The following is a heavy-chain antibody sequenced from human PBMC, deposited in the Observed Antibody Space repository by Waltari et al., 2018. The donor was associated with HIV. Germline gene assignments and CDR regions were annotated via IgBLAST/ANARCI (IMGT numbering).Heavy chain of an antibody. CDR1: GFTFSSYS. D-gene: IGHD1-26*01. Sequence: EVQLVESGGGLVQPGGSLRLSCAASGFTFSSYSMNWVRQAPGKGREWVSYISSSGSTIYYADSVRGRFTISRDNAKNSLYLQLNSLRAEDTAVYYCARDYSGTYADFDYWGQGTLVTVSS. J-gene: IGHJ4*02. CDR3: ARDYSGTYADFDY. V-gene: IGHV3-48*01. CDR2: ISSSGSTI.